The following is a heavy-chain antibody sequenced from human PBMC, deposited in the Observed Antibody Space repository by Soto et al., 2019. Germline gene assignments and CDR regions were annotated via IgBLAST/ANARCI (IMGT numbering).Heavy chain of an antibody. V-gene: IGHV3-23*01. Sequence: GGSLRLSCAASGFTFSIYAMSWVRQAPGKGLEWVSTIGGSGGGTTYADFVRGRFTISRDNSRNTLYLQMNSLRAEDTAVYYCAKDQRRYSYAVDYWGQGTLVTVSS. CDR1: GFTFSIYA. CDR3: AKDQRRYSYAVDY. J-gene: IGHJ4*02. D-gene: IGHD5-18*01. CDR2: IGGSGGGT.